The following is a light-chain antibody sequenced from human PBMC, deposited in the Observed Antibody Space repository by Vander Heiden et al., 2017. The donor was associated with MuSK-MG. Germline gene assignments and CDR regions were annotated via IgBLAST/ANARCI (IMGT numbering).Light chain of an antibody. Sequence: SSVLTQPPSASVAPGQTARTTCGGNNIGSRSVHWYQQKPGQAPGGVVYDDTDRPSGIPERFSGSNSGNTATLTITRVEAGDEADYYCQVWDSTIDHPGVFGGGTKLTVL. CDR3: QVWDSTIDHPGV. CDR2: DDT. V-gene: IGLV3-21*02. CDR1: NIGSRS. J-gene: IGLJ3*02.